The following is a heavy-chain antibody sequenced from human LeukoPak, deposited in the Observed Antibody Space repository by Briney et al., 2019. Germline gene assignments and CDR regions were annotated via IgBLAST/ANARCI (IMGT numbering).Heavy chain of an antibody. D-gene: IGHD1-7*01. CDR3: ARSITGTFNWFDP. J-gene: IGHJ5*02. Sequence: SVKVSCKASGGTFSSYAISWVRQAPGQGLEWMGGIIPIFGTANYAQKFQGRVTITADEFTSTAYMELSSLRSEDTAVYYCARSITGTFNWFDPWGQGTLVTVSS. V-gene: IGHV1-69*13. CDR2: IIPIFGTA. CDR1: GGTFSSYA.